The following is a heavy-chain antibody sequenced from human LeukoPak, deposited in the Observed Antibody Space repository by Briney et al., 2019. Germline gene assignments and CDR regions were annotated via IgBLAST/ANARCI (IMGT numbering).Heavy chain of an antibody. CDR2: IIPILDVA. J-gene: IGHJ4*02. CDR1: VGTFTSYA. V-gene: IGHV1-69*04. Sequence: SVKVSCKASVGTFTSYAISWVRQAPGQGLEWMGRIIPILDVANYAQNFQGRVTITADKSTDTAYMELSSLRSEDTAMYYCARAGYYYDSSGNPFDYWGQGTLVAVSS. CDR3: ARAGYYYDSSGNPFDY. D-gene: IGHD3-22*01.